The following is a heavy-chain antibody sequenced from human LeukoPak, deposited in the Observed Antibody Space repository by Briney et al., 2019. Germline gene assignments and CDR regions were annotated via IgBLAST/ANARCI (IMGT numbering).Heavy chain of an antibody. D-gene: IGHD6-13*01. Sequence: PSETLSLTCTVSGGSISSSSYYWGWIRQPPGKGLEWIGSIYYSGSTYYNPSLKSRVTISVDTSKNQFSLQLTSVTAADTAVYYCARAYSSSWYFNWFDPWGQGTLVTVSS. CDR3: ARAYSSSWYFNWFDP. CDR1: GGSISSSSYY. V-gene: IGHV4-39*07. J-gene: IGHJ5*02. CDR2: IYYSGST.